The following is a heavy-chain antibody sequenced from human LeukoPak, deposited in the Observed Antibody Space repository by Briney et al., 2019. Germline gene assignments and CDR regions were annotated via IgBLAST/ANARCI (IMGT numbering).Heavy chain of an antibody. V-gene: IGHV1-18*01. J-gene: IGHJ4*02. CDR1: GYTFTSYG. D-gene: IGHD3-22*01. CDR3: ARDHRETYYYDSSGYYSDY. CDR2: ISAYNGNT. Sequence: ASVKVSCKASGYTFTSYGISWVRQAPGQGLEWMGWISAYNGNTNYAQKLRGRVTMTTDTSTSTAYMELRSLRSDDTAVYYCARDHRETYYYDSSGYYSDYWGQGTLVTVSS.